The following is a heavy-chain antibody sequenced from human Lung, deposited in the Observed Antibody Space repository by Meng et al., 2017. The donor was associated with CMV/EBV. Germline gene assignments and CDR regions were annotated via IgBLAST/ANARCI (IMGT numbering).Heavy chain of an antibody. D-gene: IGHD4-11*01. J-gene: IGHJ4*01. V-gene: IGHV3-7*01. CDR2: INPDGSDK. Sequence: GESXKISCAASGFTFSNYWMTWVRQAPGKGLEWVANINPDGSDKYYVDSVKGRFTISRDNAKNSLYLQMISLRAEDTAVYYCARGRVSTDYWGHGTRVNGSS. CDR3: ARGRVSTDY. CDR1: GFTFSNYW.